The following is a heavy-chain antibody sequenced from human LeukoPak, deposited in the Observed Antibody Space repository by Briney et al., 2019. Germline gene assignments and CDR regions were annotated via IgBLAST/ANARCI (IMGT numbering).Heavy chain of an antibody. D-gene: IGHD3-3*01. J-gene: IGHJ3*02. CDR1: GYTFTSYD. CDR2: MNPNSGNT. CDR3: ARGGDYDFWSGYHDAFDI. Sequence: GASVKVSCKASGYTFTSYDINWVRRATGQGLEWMGWMNPNSGNTGYAQKFQGRVTITRNTSISTAYMELSSLRSEDTAVYYCARGGDYDFWSGYHDAFDIWGQGTMVTVSS. V-gene: IGHV1-8*03.